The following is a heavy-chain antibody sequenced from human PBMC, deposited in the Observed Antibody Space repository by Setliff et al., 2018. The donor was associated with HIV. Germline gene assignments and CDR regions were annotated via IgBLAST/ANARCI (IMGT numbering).Heavy chain of an antibody. Sequence: GASVKVSCKVSGYTLTELSMHWVRQAPGKGLEWMGGFDPEDGETIYAQKFQGRVTMTEDTSTDTAYMELSSLRSEDTAVYYCATDQISDGSGSYPKSYFDYWCQGTLVTVSS. CDR1: GYTLTELS. CDR3: ATDQISDGSGSYPKSYFDY. CDR2: FDPEDGET. D-gene: IGHD3-10*01. V-gene: IGHV1-24*01. J-gene: IGHJ4*02.